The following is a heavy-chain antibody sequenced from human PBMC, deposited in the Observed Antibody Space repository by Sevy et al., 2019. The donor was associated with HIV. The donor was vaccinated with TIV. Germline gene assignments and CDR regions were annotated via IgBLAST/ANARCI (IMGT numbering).Heavy chain of an antibody. V-gene: IGHV3-23*01. CDR1: GFTFSIYT. J-gene: IGHJ4*02. CDR2: FCFGGSTI. CDR3: AREGCTVPHDY. D-gene: IGHD2-8*02. Sequence: GGSLRLSCAASGFTFSIYTMSWVRQAPGKGLEWVSTFCFGGSTIHDADSVKGRFTISRDNSKNTLYLQMNSLRADDTAVYYCAREGCTVPHDYWGQRTLVTVSS.